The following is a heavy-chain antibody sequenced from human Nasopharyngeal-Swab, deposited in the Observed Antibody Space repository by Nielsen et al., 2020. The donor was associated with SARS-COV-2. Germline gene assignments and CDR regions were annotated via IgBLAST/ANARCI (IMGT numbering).Heavy chain of an antibody. CDR3: ARESPAGDAFDI. J-gene: IGHJ3*02. V-gene: IGHV4-39*07. D-gene: IGHD1-14*01. CDR2: IYYSGST. Sequence: WSRQPAGKGLEWIGSIYYSGSTNYNPSLKSRVTISVDTSKNQFSLKLSSVTAADTAVYYCARESPAGDAFDIWGQGTMVTVSS.